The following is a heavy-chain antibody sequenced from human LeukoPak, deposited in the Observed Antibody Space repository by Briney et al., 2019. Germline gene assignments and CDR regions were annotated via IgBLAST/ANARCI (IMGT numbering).Heavy chain of an antibody. Sequence: SETLSLTCAVSGYSITSSSWWGWIRQPPGQGLEWIGYIYHSGTTYYNPSLQSRVTMSVDTSKNQFSLKLSSVTAADTAVYYCARGGALFGRTHTSIDYWGQGTLVTVSS. CDR3: ARGGALFGRTHTSIDY. CDR1: GYSITSSSW. CDR2: IYHSGTT. D-gene: IGHD3-10*01. J-gene: IGHJ4*02. V-gene: IGHV4-28*03.